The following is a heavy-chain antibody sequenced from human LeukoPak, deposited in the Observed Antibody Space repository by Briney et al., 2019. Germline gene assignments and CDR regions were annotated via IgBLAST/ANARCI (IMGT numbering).Heavy chain of an antibody. D-gene: IGHD2-2*02. CDR1: GYTFTSYD. V-gene: IGHV1-8*01. CDR3: ARVPAGISYQYNWFDP. J-gene: IGHJ5*02. CDR2: MNPNSGNT. Sequence: ASVKVSCKASGYTFTSYDINWVRQATGQGLEWMGWMNPNSGNTGYAQKFQGRVTMTRNTSISTAYMELSSLRSEDTAGYYCARVPAGISYQYNWFDPWGQGTLVTVSS.